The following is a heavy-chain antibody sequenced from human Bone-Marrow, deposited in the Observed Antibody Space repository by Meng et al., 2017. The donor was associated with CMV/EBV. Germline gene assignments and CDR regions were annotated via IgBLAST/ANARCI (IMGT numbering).Heavy chain of an antibody. V-gene: IGHV1-69*05. CDR1: GGTLSSYA. D-gene: IGHD2-15*01. CDR3: ARGGSGKNWFDP. CDR2: IIPIFGTE. J-gene: IGHJ5*02. Sequence: CKASGGTLSSYAISWGRQAPGQGLEWMGGIIPIFGTENYAQKFQGRVTITTDESTSTAYMELSSLRSEDTAVYYCARGGSGKNWFDPWGQGTLVTVSS.